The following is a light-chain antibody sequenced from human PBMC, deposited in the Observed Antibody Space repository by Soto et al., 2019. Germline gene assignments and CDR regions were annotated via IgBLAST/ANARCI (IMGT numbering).Light chain of an antibody. V-gene: IGLV2-23*01. CDR1: NDDFGVYNL. CDR2: EGI. Sequence: QSALTQPASVSGSPGQSITFSCTGTNDDFGVYNLVSWYQQYPGKAPQLMIYEGIKRPSGVSNRFSASKSGYTASLTISGLQAEDEADYYCCSYAGSPTSMVFGGGTKVTVL. J-gene: IGLJ3*02. CDR3: CSYAGSPTSMV.